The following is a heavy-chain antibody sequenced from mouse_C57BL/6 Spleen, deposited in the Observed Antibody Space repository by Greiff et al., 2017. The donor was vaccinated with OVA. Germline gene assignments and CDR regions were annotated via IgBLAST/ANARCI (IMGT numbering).Heavy chain of an antibody. V-gene: IGHV1-82*01. J-gene: IGHJ2*01. CDR2: IYPGDGDT. CDR1: GYAFSSSW. Sequence: QVQLQQSGPELVKPGASVKISCKASGYAFSSSWMNWVKQRPGKGLEWIGRIYPGDGDTNYNGKFKGKATLTADKSSSTAYMQLSSLTSEDSAVYFCARAPLTGNDWGQGTTLTVSS. CDR3: ARAPLTGND. D-gene: IGHD4-1*01.